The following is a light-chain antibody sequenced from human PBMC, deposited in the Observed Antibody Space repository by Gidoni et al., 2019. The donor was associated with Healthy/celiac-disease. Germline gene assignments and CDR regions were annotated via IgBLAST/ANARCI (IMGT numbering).Light chain of an antibody. CDR2: GAS. CDR1: QSVSSN. Sequence: EIVMTQSPATLSVSPGERATLSCRASQSVSSNLAWYQQKPGQAPRLLIYGASTRATGIPARFSGSGSGTEFTLTISSLQSEDFAVYYCQQYNNWPPSTFGGXTKVEIQ. CDR3: QQYNNWPPST. V-gene: IGKV3-15*01. J-gene: IGKJ4*01.